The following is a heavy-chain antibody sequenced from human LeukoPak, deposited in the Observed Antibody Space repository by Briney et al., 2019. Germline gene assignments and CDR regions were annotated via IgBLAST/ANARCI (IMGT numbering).Heavy chain of an antibody. CDR2: INPNSGGT. CDR1: GYTFTAYF. J-gene: IGHJ4*02. Sequence: ASVKVSCKASGYTFTAYFIHWVRQAPGQGLEWMGWINPNSGGTNYAQKLQGRVTMTTDTSISTAYMELTRLRSDDTAVYYCARGDYDRSGYYFRYWGQGTLVTVSS. CDR3: ARGDYDRSGYYFRY. D-gene: IGHD3-22*01. V-gene: IGHV1-2*02.